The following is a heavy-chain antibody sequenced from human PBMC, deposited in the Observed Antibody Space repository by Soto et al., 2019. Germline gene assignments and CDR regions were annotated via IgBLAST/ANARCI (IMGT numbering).Heavy chain of an antibody. J-gene: IGHJ5*02. V-gene: IGHV4-31*03. D-gene: IGHD2-2*01. Sequence: PSETLSLTCTVSGGSISSGGYYWSWIRQHPGKGLEWIGYIYYSGSTYYNPSLKSRVTISVDTSKNQFSLKLSSVTAADTAVYYCARGGCSSTSCYSFWFDPWGQGTRVTV. CDR3: ARGGCSSTSCYSFWFDP. CDR1: GGSISSGGYY. CDR2: IYYSGST.